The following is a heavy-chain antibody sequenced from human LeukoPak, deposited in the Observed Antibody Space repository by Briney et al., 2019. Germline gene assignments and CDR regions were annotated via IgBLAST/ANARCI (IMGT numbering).Heavy chain of an antibody. CDR3: ARADRDDYVWGSYRYRWRYFDY. J-gene: IGHJ4*02. CDR2: TYYRSKGYN. D-gene: IGHD3-16*02. V-gene: IGHV6-1*01. CDR1: GDSVSSNSAA. Sequence: SQTLSLTCAISGDSVSSNSAAWNWIRQSPSRGLEWLGRTYYRSKGYNDYAVSVKSRITINPDTSKNQFSLQLNSVTPEDTAVYYCARADRDDYVWGSYRYRWRYFDYWGQGTLVTVSS.